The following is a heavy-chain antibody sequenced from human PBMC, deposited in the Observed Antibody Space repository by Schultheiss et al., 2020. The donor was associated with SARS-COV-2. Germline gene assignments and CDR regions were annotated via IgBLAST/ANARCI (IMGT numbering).Heavy chain of an antibody. Sequence: ASVKVSCKASGYTFTSYDINWVRQATGQGLEWMGWMNPNSGNTGYAQKFQGRVTITADESTSTAYMELSSLRSEDTAVYYCARAARYDFWSDYYYFDYWGQGTLVTVSS. D-gene: IGHD3-3*01. CDR3: ARAARYDFWSDYYYFDY. CDR1: GYTFTSYD. J-gene: IGHJ4*02. CDR2: MNPNSGNT. V-gene: IGHV1-8*01.